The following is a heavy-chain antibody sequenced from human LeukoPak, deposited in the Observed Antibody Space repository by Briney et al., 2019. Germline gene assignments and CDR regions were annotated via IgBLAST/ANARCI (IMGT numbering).Heavy chain of an antibody. D-gene: IGHD6-19*01. Sequence: GGSLRLSCAASGFTFNYYAMHWVRQAPGKGLEWVALIRNDGSNKYYTESVKGRFTVTRDNSKNTLYLQMNSLRAEDTAVYYCARDTAVAGTRYYYYYMDVWGKGTTVTVSS. V-gene: IGHV3-30*02. CDR1: GFTFNYYA. CDR3: ARDTAVAGTRYYYYYMDV. CDR2: IRNDGSNK. J-gene: IGHJ6*03.